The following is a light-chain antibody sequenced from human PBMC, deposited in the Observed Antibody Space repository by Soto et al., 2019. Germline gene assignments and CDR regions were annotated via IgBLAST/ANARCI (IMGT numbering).Light chain of an antibody. CDR1: QGSSND. CDR2: AAS. Sequence: DIQMTQSPSAMSASVGDRVTITCRARQGSSNDLAWFQQKPGKVSKRLIYAASSLQSGVPSRFSGSGSGTEFTLTISSLQPEDFATYYCLQHNSYPFTFGGGTKVEIK. J-gene: IGKJ4*01. CDR3: LQHNSYPFT. V-gene: IGKV1-17*03.